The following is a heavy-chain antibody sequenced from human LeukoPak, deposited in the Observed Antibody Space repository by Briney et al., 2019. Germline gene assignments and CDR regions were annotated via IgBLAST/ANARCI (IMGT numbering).Heavy chain of an antibody. D-gene: IGHD3-10*01. CDR3: AKGTFGELLYLDY. J-gene: IGHJ4*02. V-gene: IGHV3-30*02. CDR1: GSTFSSYG. CDR2: IRYDGSNK. Sequence: GGSLRLSCAASGSTFSSYGMRWVRQAPGKGLEWVAFIRYDGSNKYYAYSVKGRFTISRDNPKNTLYLQMNSLRAEDTAVYYCAKGTFGELLYLDYWGQGTLVTVSS.